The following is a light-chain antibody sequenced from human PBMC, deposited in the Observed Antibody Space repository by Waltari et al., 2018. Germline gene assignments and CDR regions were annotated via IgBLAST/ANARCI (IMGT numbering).Light chain of an antibody. CDR2: KDT. CDR3: GTWDSSLSGAV. J-gene: IGLJ7*01. CDR1: RSDIGDHS. V-gene: IGLV1-51*02. Sequence: QSVLTQPPSVAAAPGQRVTLSCCGGRSDIGDHSVFWYRQCPGTAPKLLIYKDTERPSGIAGRFSGSKSGTSATLDITGLQAGDEADYYCGTWDSSLSGAVFGGGTHLTVL.